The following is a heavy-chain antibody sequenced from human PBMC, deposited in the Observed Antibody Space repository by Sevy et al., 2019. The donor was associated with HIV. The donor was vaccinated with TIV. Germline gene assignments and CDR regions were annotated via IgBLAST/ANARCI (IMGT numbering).Heavy chain of an antibody. CDR3: ARASGGHMLDYYGMDV. J-gene: IGHJ6*02. Sequence: SETLSLTCSVSGYSMSNGYYWGWIRQTPGKGLEWIANIYHGGTTNYNPSLESRALISIDTSKNRFSLRLTSVTAADTAIYYCARASGGHMLDYYGMDVWGQGTTVTVSS. V-gene: IGHV4-38-2*02. D-gene: IGHD2-15*01. CDR1: GYSMSNGYY. CDR2: IYHGGTT.